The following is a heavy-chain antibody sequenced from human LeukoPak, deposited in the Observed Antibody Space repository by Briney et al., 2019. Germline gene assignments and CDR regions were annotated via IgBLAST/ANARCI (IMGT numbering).Heavy chain of an antibody. V-gene: IGHV4-61*08. CDR1: GGSISSGGYY. CDR3: ARLGRYYDSSGYYLGRWFDP. D-gene: IGHD3-22*01. J-gene: IGHJ5*02. Sequence: PETLTLTCTVSGGSISSGGYYWSWIRQPPGKGLEWIGYIYYSGSTNYNPSLKSRVTISVDTSKNQFSLKLSSVTAADTAVYYCARLGRYYDSSGYYLGRWFDPWGQGTLVTVSS. CDR2: IYYSGST.